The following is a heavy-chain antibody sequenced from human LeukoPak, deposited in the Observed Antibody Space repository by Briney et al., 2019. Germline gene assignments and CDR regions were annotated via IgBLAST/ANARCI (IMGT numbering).Heavy chain of an antibody. D-gene: IGHD4-23*01. J-gene: IGHJ4*02. Sequence: PGRSLRLSCAASGFTFDDYAMHWVRQAPGKGLEWVSGISWNRGSIGYADSVKGRFTISRDNAKNSLYLQMNSLRAEDTALYYCAKADYGGNYNYFDYWGQGTLVTVSS. V-gene: IGHV3-9*01. CDR2: ISWNRGSI. CDR3: AKADYGGNYNYFDY. CDR1: GFTFDDYA.